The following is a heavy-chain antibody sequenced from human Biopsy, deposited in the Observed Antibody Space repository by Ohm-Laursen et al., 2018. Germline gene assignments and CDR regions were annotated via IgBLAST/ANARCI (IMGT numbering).Heavy chain of an antibody. J-gene: IGHJ5*02. V-gene: IGHV1-69*06. D-gene: IGHD3-10*01. Sequence: AASVKASCKASGGTFSSYVISWVRQAPGQGLEWMGRIIPTFDTPTYAPDFQGRVTFTADKSTGTAHLDLSRLRSEDTAIYYCAGGAAKGNPYDHWGQGTLVTVSS. CDR2: IIPTFDTP. CDR3: AGGAAKGNPYDH. CDR1: GGTFSSYV.